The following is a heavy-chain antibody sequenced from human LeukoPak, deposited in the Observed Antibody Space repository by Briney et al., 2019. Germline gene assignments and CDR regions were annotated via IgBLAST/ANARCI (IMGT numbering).Heavy chain of an antibody. J-gene: IGHJ6*02. CDR3: AGWVITPYYGMDV. D-gene: IGHD3-16*01. CDR2: IKGDGSTK. Sequence: GGSLRLSCAASGFTFSSYWMTWVRQAPGKGLEWVASIKGDGSTKFYVDSLKGRFTISRDNAKNSLYLQMNSLRGEDTALYYCAGWVITPYYGMDVWGQGTTVTVSS. V-gene: IGHV3-7*05. CDR1: GFTFSSYW.